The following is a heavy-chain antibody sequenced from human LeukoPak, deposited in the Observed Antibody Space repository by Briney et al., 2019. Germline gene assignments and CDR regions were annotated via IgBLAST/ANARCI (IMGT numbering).Heavy chain of an antibody. J-gene: IGHJ4*02. V-gene: IGHV4-39*07. CDR2: INHSGST. Sequence: SETLSLTCTVSGGSVSSGSYYWSWIRQPPGKGLEWIGEINHSGSTNYNPSLKSRATISVDTSKNQFSLKLSSVTAADTAVYYCARRQLRGAFDYWGQGTLVTVSS. CDR3: ARRQLRGAFDY. D-gene: IGHD1-1*01. CDR1: GGSVSSGSYY.